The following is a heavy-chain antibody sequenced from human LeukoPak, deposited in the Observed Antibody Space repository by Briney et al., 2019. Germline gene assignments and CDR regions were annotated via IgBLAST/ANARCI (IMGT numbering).Heavy chain of an antibody. J-gene: IGHJ5*02. CDR1: GGSFSGYY. D-gene: IGHD4-23*01. Sequence: SETLSLTCAVYGGSFSGYYWSWIRQPPGKGLEWIGSIYHSGSTYYNPSLKSRVTISVDTSKNQFSLKLSSVTAADTAVYYCATHRPGDDGGAWLDPWGQGTLVTVSS. CDR3: ATHRPGDDGGAWLDP. V-gene: IGHV4-34*01. CDR2: IYHSGST.